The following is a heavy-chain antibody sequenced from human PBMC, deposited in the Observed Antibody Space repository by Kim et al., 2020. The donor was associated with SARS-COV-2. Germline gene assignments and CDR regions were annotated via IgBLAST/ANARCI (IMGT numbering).Heavy chain of an antibody. CDR3: AKAWPPGDSYGPDYFDY. D-gene: IGHD5-18*01. CDR2: ISYDGSNK. V-gene: IGHV3-30*18. J-gene: IGHJ4*02. Sequence: GGSLRLSCAASGFTFSSYGMHWVRQAPGKGLEWVAVISYDGSNKYYADSVKGRFTISRDNSKNTLYLQMNSLRAEDTAVYYCAKAWPPGDSYGPDYFDYWGQGTLVTVSS. CDR1: GFTFSSYG.